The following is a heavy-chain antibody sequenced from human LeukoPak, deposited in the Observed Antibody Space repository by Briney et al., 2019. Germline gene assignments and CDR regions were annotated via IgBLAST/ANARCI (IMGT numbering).Heavy chain of an antibody. D-gene: IGHD6-19*01. V-gene: IGHV1-18*01. Sequence: ASVKVSCKASGYTFTSYGISWVRQAPGQGLEWMGWISAYNGNTNYAQKLQGRVTMTTDTSTSTAYMELSSLRSEDTAVYYCARDNSEGGWYENFDYWGQGTLVTVSS. J-gene: IGHJ4*02. CDR3: ARDNSEGGWYENFDY. CDR2: ISAYNGNT. CDR1: GYTFTSYG.